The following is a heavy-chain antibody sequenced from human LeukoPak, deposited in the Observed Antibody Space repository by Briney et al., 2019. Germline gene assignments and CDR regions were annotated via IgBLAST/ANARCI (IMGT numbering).Heavy chain of an antibody. CDR2: ISSDGNKE. J-gene: IGHJ4*02. V-gene: IGHV3-30-3*01. D-gene: IGHD3-3*01. CDR1: GFSFSNYW. Sequence: GGSLRLSCAASGFSFSNYWMHWVRQAPDKGLDWVAEISSDGNKEFYADSVKGRFIISRDNSKNTVFLQMNSLRGEDTAVYYCVRDFGGKWSLEYWGQGTLVTVSS. CDR3: VRDFGGKWSLEY.